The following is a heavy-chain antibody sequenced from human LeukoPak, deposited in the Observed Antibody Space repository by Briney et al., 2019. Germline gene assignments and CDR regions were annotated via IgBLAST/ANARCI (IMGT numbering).Heavy chain of an antibody. D-gene: IGHD3-10*01. CDR1: GFTFSSYA. CDR3: ARGFESGRGY. Sequence: GGSLRLSCAAPGFTFSSYAMSWVRQAPGKGLEWVSSISSSSSYIYYADSVKGRFTISRDNAKNSLYLQMNSLRAEDTAVYYCARGFESGRGYWGQGTLVTVSS. CDR2: ISSSSSYI. V-gene: IGHV3-21*01. J-gene: IGHJ4*02.